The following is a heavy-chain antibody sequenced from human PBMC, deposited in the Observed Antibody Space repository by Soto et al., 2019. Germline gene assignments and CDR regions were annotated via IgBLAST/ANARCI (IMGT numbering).Heavy chain of an antibody. D-gene: IGHD4-17*01. Sequence: GESLKISCKGSGYMFTTYWISWVRQMPGKGLEWMGRIDPTDSYTNYSPSFQGHVSISADKSISTAYLQWSSLKASDTAMYYCARQRDYDRGGFDYWGQGTLVTVSS. J-gene: IGHJ4*02. CDR3: ARQRDYDRGGFDY. CDR2: IDPTDSYT. V-gene: IGHV5-10-1*01. CDR1: GYMFTTYW.